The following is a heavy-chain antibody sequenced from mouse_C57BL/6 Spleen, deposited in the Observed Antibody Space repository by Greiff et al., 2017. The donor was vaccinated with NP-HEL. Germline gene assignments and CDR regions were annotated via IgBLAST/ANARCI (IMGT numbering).Heavy chain of an antibody. V-gene: IGHV1-82*01. CDR1: GYAFSSSW. D-gene: IGHD2-1*01. CDR3: ARYGNYYYAMDY. J-gene: IGHJ4*01. Sequence: QVQLQQSGPELVKPGASVKISCKASGYAFSSSWMNWVKQRPGKGLEWIGRIYPGDGDTNYNGKFKGKATLTADKSSSTAYMQLSSLTSEDSAVYFCARYGNYYYAMDYWGQGTSVTVSS. CDR2: IYPGDGDT.